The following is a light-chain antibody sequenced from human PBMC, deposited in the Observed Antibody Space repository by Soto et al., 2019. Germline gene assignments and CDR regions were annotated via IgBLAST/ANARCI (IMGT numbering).Light chain of an antibody. J-gene: IGKJ2*01. CDR3: QQRGDT. V-gene: IGKV3-11*01. CDR2: DAS. CDR1: QSVSSY. Sequence: EIVLTQSPATLSLSPGERATLSCRASQSVSSYLAWYQQKPGQAPRLLIYDASNRATGIPARFSGSGSGTDFTLSISSLEPEDFAVYYCQQRGDTFGQATKLEIK.